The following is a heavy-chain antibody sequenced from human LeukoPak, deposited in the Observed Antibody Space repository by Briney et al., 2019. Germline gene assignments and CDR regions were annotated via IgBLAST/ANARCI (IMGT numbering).Heavy chain of an antibody. V-gene: IGHV3-21*01. CDR2: ISRSGIYI. Sequence: GGSLRLSCAASGFTFSNYGMNWVRQAPGKGLEWVSSISRSGIYIFYADSMKGRFTISRDNAKNSLYLQINSLRADDTAIYYCARGNGNVGGRLDPWGQGTRVTVSS. J-gene: IGHJ5*02. D-gene: IGHD2-8*01. CDR3: ARGNGNVGGRLDP. CDR1: GFTFSNYG.